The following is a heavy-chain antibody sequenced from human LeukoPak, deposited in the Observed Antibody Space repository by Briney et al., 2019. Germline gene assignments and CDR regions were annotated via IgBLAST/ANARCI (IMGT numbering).Heavy chain of an antibody. V-gene: IGHV4-39*01. Sequence: SETLSLTCTVSGGSISSSSYYWGWIRQPPGKGLEWIGSIYYSGSTYYNPSLKRRVTISVDTSKNQSSLKLSSVTAADTAVYYCARHNSLGRYFDWFPFDYWGQGTLVTVSS. J-gene: IGHJ4*02. CDR1: GGSISSSSYY. CDR3: ARHNSLGRYFDWFPFDY. CDR2: IYYSGST. D-gene: IGHD3-9*01.